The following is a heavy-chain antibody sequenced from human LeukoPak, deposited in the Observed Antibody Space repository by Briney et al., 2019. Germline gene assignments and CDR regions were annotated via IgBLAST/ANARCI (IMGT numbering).Heavy chain of an antibody. J-gene: IGHJ3*02. V-gene: IGHV3-7*01. Sequence: PGGSLRLSCAASGFTFSNAWMNWVRQAPGKGLEWVANIKEDGSENYYVDSVKGRFTISRDNAENSLCLQMNSLRVEDTALYYCARYGNNVDNAFDIWGQGTMVTVSS. CDR2: IKEDGSEN. D-gene: IGHD4-17*01. CDR3: ARYGNNVDNAFDI. CDR1: GFTFSNAW.